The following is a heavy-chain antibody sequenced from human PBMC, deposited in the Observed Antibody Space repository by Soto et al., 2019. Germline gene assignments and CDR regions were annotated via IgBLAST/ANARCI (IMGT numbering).Heavy chain of an antibody. CDR2: IIPIFGTA. CDR3: ASKRDYYDSSGYSFSYFDY. Sequence: SVKVSCKASGGTFSSYAISWLRQSPGQGLEWMGGIIPIFGTANYAQKFQGRVTITADESTSTAYMELSGLRSEDTAVYYCASKRDYYDSSGYSFSYFDYWGQGTLVTVSS. J-gene: IGHJ4*02. CDR1: GGTFSSYA. V-gene: IGHV1-69*13. D-gene: IGHD3-22*01.